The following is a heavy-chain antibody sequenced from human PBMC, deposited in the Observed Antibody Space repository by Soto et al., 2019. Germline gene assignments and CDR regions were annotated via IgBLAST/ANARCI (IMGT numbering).Heavy chain of an antibody. CDR1: GGSISSYY. Sequence: PSETLSLTCTVSGGSISSYYWSWIRQPPGKGLEWIGYIYYSGSTNYNPSLKSRVTISVDTSKNQFSLKLSSVTAADTAVYYCAREHVVVVAASPLNWFDPWGQGTLVTVSS. J-gene: IGHJ5*02. D-gene: IGHD2-15*01. CDR2: IYYSGST. CDR3: AREHVVVVAASPLNWFDP. V-gene: IGHV4-59*01.